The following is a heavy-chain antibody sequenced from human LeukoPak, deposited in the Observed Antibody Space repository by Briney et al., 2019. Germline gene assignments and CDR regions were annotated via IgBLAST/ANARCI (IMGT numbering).Heavy chain of an antibody. D-gene: IGHD1/OR15-1a*01. CDR1: GFTFSSYW. Sequence: GGSLRLSCAVSGFTFSSYWMSWVRKSPGKGLEWVANIKQDGSERYYMDSVKGRFTISRDNAKASLYLQMNSLRAEDMSVYYCARETTDDFLYYYMDVWGKGTTVTVSS. CDR3: ARETTDDFLYYYMDV. CDR2: IKQDGSER. V-gene: IGHV3-7*01. J-gene: IGHJ6*03.